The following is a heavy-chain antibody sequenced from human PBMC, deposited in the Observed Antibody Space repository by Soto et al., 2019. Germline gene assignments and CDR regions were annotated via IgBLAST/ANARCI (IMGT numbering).Heavy chain of an antibody. CDR2: ISAYNGNT. V-gene: IGHV1-18*01. CDR3: ARLNSAYCGGDCYSPDWYFDL. CDR1: GYTFTSYG. D-gene: IGHD2-21*02. Sequence: QVQLVQSGAEVKKPGASVKVSCKASGYTFTSYGISWVRQAPGQGLEWMGWISAYNGNTNYAQKLQGRVAMTTDTPTSTAYMELRSLRSDDTAVYYCARLNSAYCGGDCYSPDWYFDLWGRGTLVTVSS. J-gene: IGHJ2*01.